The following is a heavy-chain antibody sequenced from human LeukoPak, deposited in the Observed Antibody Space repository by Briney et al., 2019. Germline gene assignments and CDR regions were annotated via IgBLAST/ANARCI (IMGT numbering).Heavy chain of an antibody. J-gene: IGHJ4*02. D-gene: IGHD1-26*01. CDR2: ITPSGDDT. V-gene: IGHV3-23*01. CDR1: GFTFSSPA. CDR3: AKDSPVATW. Sequence: AGSLRLSCAASGFTFSSPALSWVRQAPGKGLEWVSSITPSGDDTYYAASVKGRLTISRDNSKNTLYLQMDSVRAEDTAKYYCAKDSPVATWWGQGTLVTVSS.